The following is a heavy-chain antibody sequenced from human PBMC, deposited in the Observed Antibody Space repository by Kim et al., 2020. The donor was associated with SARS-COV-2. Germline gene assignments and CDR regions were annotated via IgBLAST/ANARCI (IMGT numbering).Heavy chain of an antibody. CDR3: TREGSSWYIVDY. D-gene: IGHD6-13*01. V-gene: IGHV3-49*04. J-gene: IGHJ4*02. CDR1: GFTFGDYA. Sequence: GGSLRLSCTASGFTFGDYAMSWVRQAPGKGLEWVGFIRSKAYGGTTEYAASVKGRFTISRDDSKSIAYLQMNSLKTEDTAVYYCTREGSSWYIVDYWGQGTLVTVSS. CDR2: IRSKAYGGTT.